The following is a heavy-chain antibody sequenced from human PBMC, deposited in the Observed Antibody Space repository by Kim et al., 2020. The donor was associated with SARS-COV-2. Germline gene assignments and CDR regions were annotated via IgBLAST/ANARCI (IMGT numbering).Heavy chain of an antibody. Sequence: RGSLRLSCAASGFTSSSYAMSWVRQAPGKGLEWVSAIRGSGGSTYYADSVKGRFTISSDNSKNTLYLQMNSLKAEDTAVYYCATHYYDSSGYLRIGVSGFDYWGQETLVTVSA. CDR3: ATHYYDSSGYLRIGVSGFDY. V-gene: IGHV3-23*01. CDR1: GFTSSSYA. J-gene: IGHJ4*02. CDR2: IRGSGGST. D-gene: IGHD3-22*01.